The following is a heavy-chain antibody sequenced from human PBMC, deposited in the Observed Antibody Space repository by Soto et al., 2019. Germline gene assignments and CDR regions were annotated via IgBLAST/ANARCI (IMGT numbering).Heavy chain of an antibody. J-gene: IGHJ5*02. CDR1: GGSFSGYY. CDR3: ARVVVAATTSWFDP. D-gene: IGHD2-15*01. Sequence: PSETLSLTCAVYGGSFSGYYWSWIRQPPGKGLEWIGDINHSGSTNYNPSLKSRVTISVDTSKNQFSLKLSSVTAADTAVYYCARVVVAATTSWFDPWGQGTLVTVSS. CDR2: INHSGST. V-gene: IGHV4-34*01.